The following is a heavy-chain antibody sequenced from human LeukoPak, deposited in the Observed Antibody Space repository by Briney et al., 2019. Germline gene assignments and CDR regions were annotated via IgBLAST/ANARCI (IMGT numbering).Heavy chain of an antibody. CDR2: VYRDAP. J-gene: IGHJ4*02. Sequence: GVSLRLSCVTSGFTFSSYWMQWVRQGPGKGLVWVSRVYRDAPNYADSVKGRFTISRDNAQNTLYLQMNSLRAEDTAVYYCVRGNTGYGNFDQWGQGTLVTVSS. V-gene: IGHV3-74*01. CDR1: GFTFSSYW. CDR3: VRGNTGYGNFDQ. D-gene: IGHD5-12*01.